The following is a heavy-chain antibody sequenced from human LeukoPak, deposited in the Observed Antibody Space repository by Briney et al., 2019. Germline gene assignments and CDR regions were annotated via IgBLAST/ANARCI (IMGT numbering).Heavy chain of an antibody. Sequence: SETLSLTCTFSGGSISSYYWSWIRQPPGKGLEWIACISYSGSTKYNPSLKSRVTISVDTSKNQLSLKLSSVTAADTAVYYCAREPGFDSSGYLNWFDPWGQGTLVTVSS. CDR1: GGSISSYY. CDR3: AREPGFDSSGYLNWFDP. CDR2: ISYSGST. J-gene: IGHJ5*02. D-gene: IGHD3-22*01. V-gene: IGHV4-59*01.